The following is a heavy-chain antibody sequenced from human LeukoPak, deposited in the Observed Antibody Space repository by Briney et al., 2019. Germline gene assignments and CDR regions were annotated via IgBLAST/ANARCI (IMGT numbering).Heavy chain of an antibody. Sequence: GGSLTPSCAASGFTFSSYAMSSVRQAPGKGLGWVSAISGGVGSTFYADSVKGRPTISRDNSKNTLYLQMNSLRAEDTAVYDCAKEPPAYCGGDCPSDYWGQGTLVTVSS. CDR1: GFTFSSYA. V-gene: IGHV3-23*01. D-gene: IGHD2-21*02. CDR2: ISGGVGST. J-gene: IGHJ4*02. CDR3: AKEPPAYCGGDCPSDY.